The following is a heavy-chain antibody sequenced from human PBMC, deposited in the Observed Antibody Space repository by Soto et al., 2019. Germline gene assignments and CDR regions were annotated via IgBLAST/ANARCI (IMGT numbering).Heavy chain of an antibody. CDR1: SGPSSSHN. CDR3: VRQGIGNLHGLVDV. J-gene: IGHJ6*02. Sequence: QVQLQQSGPGLVKPSETLSLTYSGSSGPSSSHNWGWIRQPPGRGLEWIGYVYSTGGTSYNPSLKSRVTIAADTSTNHISLTLTSVTAADTAVYYCVRQGIGNLHGLVDVWGQGTTVRVSS. D-gene: IGHD1-1*01. V-gene: IGHV4-59*08. CDR2: VYSTGGT.